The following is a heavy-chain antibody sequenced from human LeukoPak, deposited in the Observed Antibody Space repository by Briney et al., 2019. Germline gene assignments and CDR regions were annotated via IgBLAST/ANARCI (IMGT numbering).Heavy chain of an antibody. V-gene: IGHV3-30-3*01. CDR1: GFTFSSYA. D-gene: IGHD3-16*01. Sequence: PGRSLRLSCAASGFTFSSYAMHWVRQAPGKGLEWAAVISYDGSNKYYADSVKGRFTISRDNSKNTLYLQMNSLRAEDTAVYYCASSMILYRTHFDYWGQGTLVTVSS. J-gene: IGHJ4*02. CDR3: ASSMILYRTHFDY. CDR2: ISYDGSNK.